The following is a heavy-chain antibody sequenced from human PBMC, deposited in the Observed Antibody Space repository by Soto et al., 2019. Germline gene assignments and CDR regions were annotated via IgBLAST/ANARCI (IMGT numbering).Heavy chain of an antibody. CDR2: ISAYNGNT. V-gene: IGHV1-18*04. CDR1: GYTFTSYG. CDR3: ARSPPPYYDFWSGYYLSWFDP. D-gene: IGHD3-3*01. Sequence: QVQLVQSGAEVKKPGASVKVSCKASGYTFTSYGISWVRQAPGQGLEWMGWISAYNGNTNYALKLQGRVTMTTDTSTSTAYMELRSLRSDDTAVYYCARSPPPYYDFWSGYYLSWFDPWGQGTLVTVSS. J-gene: IGHJ5*02.